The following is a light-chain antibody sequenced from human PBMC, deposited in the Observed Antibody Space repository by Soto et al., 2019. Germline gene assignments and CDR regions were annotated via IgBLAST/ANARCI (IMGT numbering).Light chain of an antibody. J-gene: IGLJ1*01. CDR1: SSDVGSYDL. V-gene: IGLV2-23*02. Sequence: QSVLTQPASVSRSPRQSITISCTGTSSDVGSYDLVSWYQQHPGKAPKLMIYEVSKRPSGVSNRFSGSKSGNTASLTISGLQAEDEADYYCCSYAGSSTFYVFGTGTKVTVL. CDR2: EVS. CDR3: CSYAGSSTFYV.